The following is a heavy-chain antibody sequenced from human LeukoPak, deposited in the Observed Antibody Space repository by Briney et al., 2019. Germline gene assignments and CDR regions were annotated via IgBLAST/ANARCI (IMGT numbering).Heavy chain of an antibody. CDR3: ARIFSAAGYSYGYDY. CDR2: IYPGDSDT. D-gene: IGHD5-18*01. J-gene: IGHJ4*02. CDR1: GYSFTSYW. V-gene: IGHV5-51*01. Sequence: GESLKISCKGSGYSFTSYWIGWVRQMPGKGLEWMGIIYPGDSDTRYSPSFQGQVTISADKSISTAYLQWSSLKASDTAMYYCARIFSAAGYSYGYDYWGQGTLVTVSS.